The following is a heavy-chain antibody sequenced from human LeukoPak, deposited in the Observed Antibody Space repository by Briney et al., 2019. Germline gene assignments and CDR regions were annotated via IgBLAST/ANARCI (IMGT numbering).Heavy chain of an antibody. V-gene: IGHV4-4*07. J-gene: IGHJ4*02. Sequence: SETLSLTCGVSGVSISAYYWSWIRQPAGKGLEWIGRIYPGESIYASENTNYNPSLKSRVSMSGDTSKSQVSLKLWSVTAADTAVYYCARDPTTVTTIFDSWGQGTLVTVSS. CDR3: ARDPTTVTTIFDS. CDR1: GVSISAYY. D-gene: IGHD4-17*01. CDR2: IYPGESIYASENT.